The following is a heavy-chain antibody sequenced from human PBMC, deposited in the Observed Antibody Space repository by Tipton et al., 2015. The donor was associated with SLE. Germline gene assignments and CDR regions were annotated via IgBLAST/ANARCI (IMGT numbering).Heavy chain of an antibody. CDR2: ILHDGSND. V-gene: IGHV3-33*08. CDR3: ARVRFEYSSTSPIAS. Sequence: SLRLSCEASGFTFSKYGMHWVRQAPGKGLEWLSLILHDGSNDDYADSVKGRFTISRDNSNNMVYLQMDSLRVEDTAIYFCARVRFEYSSTSPIASWGQGILVTVSS. J-gene: IGHJ4*02. D-gene: IGHD5-18*01. CDR1: GFTFSKYG.